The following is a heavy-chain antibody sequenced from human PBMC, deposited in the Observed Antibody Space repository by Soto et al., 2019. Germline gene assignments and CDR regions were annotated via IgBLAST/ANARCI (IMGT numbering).Heavy chain of an antibody. CDR3: VQVALGGDYGYDY. Sequence: PGGSLRLSCAASGFTFSDHWMHWVRQAPGEGLVWVSRINTDGSTTSYADSVKGRFTISRDNVKNTLFLQMNSLRAEDTAIYYCVQVALGGDYGYDYWGQGTLVTVAS. CDR2: INTDGSTT. CDR1: GFTFSDHW. V-gene: IGHV3-74*01. D-gene: IGHD2-21*01. J-gene: IGHJ4*02.